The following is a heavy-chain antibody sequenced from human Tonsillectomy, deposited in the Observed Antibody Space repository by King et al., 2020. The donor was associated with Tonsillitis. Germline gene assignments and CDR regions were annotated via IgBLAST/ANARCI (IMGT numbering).Heavy chain of an antibody. CDR2: INPNSGGT. V-gene: IGHV1-2*02. CDR3: AREERSGSYRDSCYFDY. D-gene: IGHD3-16*02. CDR1: GYTFTGYY. Sequence: QLVQSGAEVKKPGASVKVSCKASGYTFTGYYMHWVRQAPGQGLEWMGWINPNSGGTNYAQKFQDRVTMTRDTSISTAYMELSRLRSDDTAMYYCAREERSGSYRDSCYFDYWGQGTLVTVSS. J-gene: IGHJ4*02.